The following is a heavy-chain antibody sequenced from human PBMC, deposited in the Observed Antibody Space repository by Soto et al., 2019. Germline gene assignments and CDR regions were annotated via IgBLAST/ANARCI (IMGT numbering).Heavy chain of an antibody. Sequence: ASVKVSCKASGYTFTSYYMHWVRQAPGQGLEWMGIINPSGGSTSYAQKFQGRVTMTRDTSTSTVYMELSSLRSEDTAVYYRARAIAVAGRTGTFDYWGQGTLVTVSS. J-gene: IGHJ4*02. CDR3: ARAIAVAGRTGTFDY. D-gene: IGHD6-19*01. CDR2: INPSGGST. V-gene: IGHV1-46*01. CDR1: GYTFTSYY.